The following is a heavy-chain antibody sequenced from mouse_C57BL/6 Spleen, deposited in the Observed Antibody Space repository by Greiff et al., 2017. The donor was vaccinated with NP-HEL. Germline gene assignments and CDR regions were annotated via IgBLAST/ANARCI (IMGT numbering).Heavy chain of an antibody. Sequence: QVQLQQSGPELVKPGASVKISCKASGYAFSSSWMNWVKQRPGKGLEWIGRIYPGDGDTNYNGKFKGKATLTADKSSSTAYMQLSSLTSEDSAFYFCARGGLLRSFFDYWGQGTTLTVSS. V-gene: IGHV1-82*01. CDR3: ARGGLLRSFFDY. D-gene: IGHD1-1*01. CDR1: GYAFSSSW. J-gene: IGHJ2*01. CDR2: IYPGDGDT.